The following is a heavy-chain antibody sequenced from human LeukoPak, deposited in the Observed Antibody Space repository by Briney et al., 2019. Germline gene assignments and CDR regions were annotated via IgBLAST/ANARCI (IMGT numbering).Heavy chain of an antibody. CDR2: VDPEDGET. CDR3: ASHYYDSSGYYLPIDY. J-gene: IGHJ4*02. CDR1: GYTFTDYY. D-gene: IGHD3-22*01. Sequence: ASVKVSCKVSGYTFTDYYMRWVQQAPGKGLEWMGLVDPEDGETIYAEKFQGRVTITADTSTDTAYMELSSLRSEDTAVYYCASHYYDSSGYYLPIDYWGQGTLGTVSS. V-gene: IGHV1-69-2*01.